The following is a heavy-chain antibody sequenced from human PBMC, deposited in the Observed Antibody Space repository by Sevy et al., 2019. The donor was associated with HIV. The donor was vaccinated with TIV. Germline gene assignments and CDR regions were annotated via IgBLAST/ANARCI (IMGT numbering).Heavy chain of an antibody. CDR3: AKGSTSSSEVGYFDY. J-gene: IGHJ4*02. Sequence: GGSLRLSSAASGFTFSSYAMSWVRQAPGKGLEWVSVISGNGGYTYYADSVKGRFTISRDTSKNTLYLQMNSLRAEDTAVYYCAKGSTSSSEVGYFDYWGQGTLVTVSS. V-gene: IGHV3-23*01. CDR2: ISGNGGYT. CDR1: GFTFSSYA. D-gene: IGHD2-2*01.